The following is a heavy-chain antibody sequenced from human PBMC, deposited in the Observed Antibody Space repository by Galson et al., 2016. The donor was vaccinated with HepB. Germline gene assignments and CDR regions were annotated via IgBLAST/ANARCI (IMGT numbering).Heavy chain of an antibody. CDR1: GFSFSSYG. Sequence: SLRLSCAASGFSFSSYGMHWVRQAPGKGLEWVAVIGYDGSDEKYADSAKGRFTISRDNSKKTLYLQMNSLRAEDTAIYYCARDDYVWGSYRKTCDLWGQGTLVTVSS. D-gene: IGHD3-16*02. CDR2: IGYDGSDE. CDR3: ARDDYVWGSYRKTCDL. J-gene: IGHJ5*02. V-gene: IGHV3-33*01.